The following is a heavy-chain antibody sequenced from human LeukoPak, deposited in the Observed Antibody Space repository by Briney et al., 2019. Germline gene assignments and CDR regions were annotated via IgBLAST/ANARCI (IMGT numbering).Heavy chain of an antibody. CDR1: GFTFSSHW. D-gene: IGHD2-2*01. V-gene: IGHV3-7*01. J-gene: IGHJ4*02. Sequence: GGSLRLSCAGSGFTFSSHWMTWVRQAPEKGLEWVANIKQDGSEKYSVDSVKGRFTISRDNAKNSLYLQMNSLRPEDTAVYYCARENSHQLPYTLDYWGQGTLVTVSS. CDR2: IKQDGSEK. CDR3: ARENSHQLPYTLDY.